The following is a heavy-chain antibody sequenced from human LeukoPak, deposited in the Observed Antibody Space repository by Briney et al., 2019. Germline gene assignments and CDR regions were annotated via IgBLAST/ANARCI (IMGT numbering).Heavy chain of an antibody. CDR2: ISYDGSSK. Sequence: GGSLRLSCAASGFTFSSYGMPWVRQAPGKGLEWVAVISYDGSSKYYADSVKGRFTISRDNSKNTLYLQMNSLRAEDTAVYYCAKSATVKAPFDYWGQGTLVTVSS. J-gene: IGHJ4*02. V-gene: IGHV3-30*18. CDR3: AKSATVKAPFDY. D-gene: IGHD4-17*01. CDR1: GFTFSSYG.